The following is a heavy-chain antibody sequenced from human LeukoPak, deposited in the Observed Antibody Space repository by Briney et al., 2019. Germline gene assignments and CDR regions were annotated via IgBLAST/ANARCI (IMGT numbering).Heavy chain of an antibody. CDR1: GGSFSGYY. V-gene: IGHV4-34*01. CDR3: ATEGMATRHY. J-gene: IGHJ4*02. D-gene: IGHD5-24*01. CDR2: INHSGST. Sequence: SETLSLTCAVYGGSFSGYYWSWIRQPPGKGLEWIGEINHSGSTNYNPSLKSRVTISVDTSKNQFSLKLSSVTAADTAVYYCATEGMATRHYWGQGTLVTVSS.